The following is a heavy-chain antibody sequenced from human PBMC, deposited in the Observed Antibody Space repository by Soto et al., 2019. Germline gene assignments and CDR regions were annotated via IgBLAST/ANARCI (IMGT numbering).Heavy chain of an antibody. CDR2: IKNKTDGGTA. J-gene: IGHJ4*02. Sequence: EVQLVESGGDLVKPGGCLRLSCAASGITFINAWMSWFRQAPGKGLEWVGRIKNKTDGGTADYAAPVRDRFTISRDDSKNTLFLQMNSLENEDTAVYYCTTDPGDYEDFWGQGTLVTVSS. V-gene: IGHV3-15*01. D-gene: IGHD4-17*01. CDR1: GITFINAW. CDR3: TTDPGDYEDF.